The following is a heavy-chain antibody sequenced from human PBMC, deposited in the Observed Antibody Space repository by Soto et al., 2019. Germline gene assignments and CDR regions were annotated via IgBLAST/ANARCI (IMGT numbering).Heavy chain of an antibody. CDR2: INPNSGGT. V-gene: IGHV1-2*02. D-gene: IGHD5-18*01. Sequence: SVKVSCKASGYTFTGYYMHWVRQAPGQGLEWMGWINPNSGGTNYAQKFQGRVTMTRDTSISTAYMELSRLRSDDTAVYYCARVVRGYSYGYGDYWGQGTLVTVSS. J-gene: IGHJ4*02. CDR1: GYTFTGYY. CDR3: ARVVRGYSYGYGDY.